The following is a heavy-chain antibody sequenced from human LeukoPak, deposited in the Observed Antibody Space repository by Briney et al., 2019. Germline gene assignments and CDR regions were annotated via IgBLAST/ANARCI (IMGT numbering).Heavy chain of an antibody. CDR2: ISAYNGNT. J-gene: IGHJ4*02. Sequence: ASVKVSCKASGYTFTSYGISWVRQAPGQGLEWMGWISAYNGNTNYAQKLQGRVTMTTDTSTSTAYMELRSLRPDDTAVYYCARGVSSSWYWHDMDYWGQGTLVTVSS. CDR3: ARGVSSSWYWHDMDY. V-gene: IGHV1-18*01. D-gene: IGHD6-13*01. CDR1: GYTFTSYG.